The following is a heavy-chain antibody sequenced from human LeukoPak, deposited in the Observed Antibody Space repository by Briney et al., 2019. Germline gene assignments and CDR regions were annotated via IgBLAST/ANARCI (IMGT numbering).Heavy chain of an antibody. Sequence: GESLKISCKGSGYSFTSYWIGWVRQMPGKGLAWMGIIFPRDSDTRYSPSFQGQVTISVDKSISTAYLQWSSLKASDSAMYYCARFRDFGVVSGDYWGQGTLVTVSS. CDR1: GYSFTSYW. CDR3: ARFRDFGVVSGDY. J-gene: IGHJ4*02. D-gene: IGHD3-3*01. V-gene: IGHV5-51*01. CDR2: IFPRDSDT.